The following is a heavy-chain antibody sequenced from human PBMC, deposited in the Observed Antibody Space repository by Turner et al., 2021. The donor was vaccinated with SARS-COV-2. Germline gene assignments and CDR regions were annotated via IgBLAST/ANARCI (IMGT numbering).Heavy chain of an antibody. CDR3: AKVSPNRGLRPYYYYYGMDV. J-gene: IGHJ6*02. CDR1: VFTFSSYG. V-gene: IGHV3-30*18. CDR2: ISYDGSNK. D-gene: IGHD3-16*01. Sequence: QVQLVEYGGGVVQPGMSLRRSCTAPVFTFSSYGMHWVRQAPGKGLEGVAVISYDGSNKYYADSVKGRFTISRDNSKNTLYLQMNSLRAEDTAVYYCAKVSPNRGLRPYYYYYGMDVWGQGTTVTVSS.